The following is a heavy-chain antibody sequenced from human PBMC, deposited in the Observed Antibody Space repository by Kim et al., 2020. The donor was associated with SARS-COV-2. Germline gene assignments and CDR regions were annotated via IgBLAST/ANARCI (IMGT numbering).Heavy chain of an antibody. J-gene: IGHJ6*02. CDR1: GGSISSYY. D-gene: IGHD5-12*01. CDR3: ASSIVATTKVTGGYYYYGMDV. Sequence: SETLSLTCTVSGGSISSYYWSWIRQPPGKGLEWMGYIYYSGSTNYNPSLKSRVTISVDTSKNQFSLKLSSVTAADTAVYYCASSIVATTKVTGGYYYYGMDVWGQGTTVTVSS. V-gene: IGHV4-59*08. CDR2: IYYSGST.